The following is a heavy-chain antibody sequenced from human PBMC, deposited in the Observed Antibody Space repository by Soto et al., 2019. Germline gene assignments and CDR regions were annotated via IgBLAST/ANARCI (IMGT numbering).Heavy chain of an antibody. CDR3: ARLGGYCSSTICYGYYGMDV. D-gene: IGHD2-2*01. Sequence: QLQLQESGPGLVKPSETLSLTCTVSGGSISSGPYSWGWIRQPPGEGLEWIGTFHYSENTYYNPSLASPGTISVDTSKNQFSLKGSSVTVADTAVYYCARLGGYCSSTICYGYYGMDVWGQGTTVTVSS. V-gene: IGHV4-39*01. J-gene: IGHJ6*02. CDR1: GGSISSGPYS. CDR2: FHYSENT.